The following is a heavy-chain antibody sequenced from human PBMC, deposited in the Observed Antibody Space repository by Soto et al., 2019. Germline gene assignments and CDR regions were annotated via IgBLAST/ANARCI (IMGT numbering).Heavy chain of an antibody. D-gene: IGHD6-19*01. CDR1: GFTFSNYA. V-gene: IGHV3-30*04. CDR2: MSHDGSHK. CDR3: ARLPRSGWDHYYYGMHV. J-gene: IGHJ6*02. Sequence: QVQLVDSGGGVVQPGRSLRLSCAASGFTFSNYAMHWVRQAPGKGLEWMAVMSHDGSHKAFLDSVKGRFIISRDNSKNTLYLQMNSLRPDDTAVYYCARLPRSGWDHYYYGMHVWGQGTTVIVSS.